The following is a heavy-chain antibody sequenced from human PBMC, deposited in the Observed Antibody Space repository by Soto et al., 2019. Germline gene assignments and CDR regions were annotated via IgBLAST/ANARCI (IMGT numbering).Heavy chain of an antibody. CDR1: GGSVSSGSYY. CDR3: AGRYSSGWYYWFDP. V-gene: IGHV4-61*01. Sequence: QVQLQESGPGLVKPSETLSLTCTVSGGSVSSGSYYWSWIRQPPGKGLEWIGYIYYSGSTNYNPSPTSRVTXXVXTXXNQFSLKLSSVTAADTAVYYCAGRYSSGWYYWFDPWGQGTLVTVSS. CDR2: IYYSGST. J-gene: IGHJ5*02. D-gene: IGHD6-19*01.